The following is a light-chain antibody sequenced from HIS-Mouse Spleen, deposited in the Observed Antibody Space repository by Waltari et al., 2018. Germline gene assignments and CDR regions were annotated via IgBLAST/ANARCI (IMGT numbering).Light chain of an antibody. CDR3: SSYTSSSTLV. CDR1: SSDGGGYNY. Sequence: QSALTQPDSVSGSPGQSIPISCTGTSSDGGGYNYVSWYQQHPGKAPKLMIYEVSNRPSGVSNRFSGSKSGNTASLTISGLQAEDEADYYCSSYTSSSTLVFGGGTKLTVL. CDR2: EVS. V-gene: IGLV2-14*01. J-gene: IGLJ3*02.